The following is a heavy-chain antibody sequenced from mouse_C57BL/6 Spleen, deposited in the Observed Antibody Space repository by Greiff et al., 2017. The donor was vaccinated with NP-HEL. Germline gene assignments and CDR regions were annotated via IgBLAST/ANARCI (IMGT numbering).Heavy chain of an antibody. J-gene: IGHJ3*01. D-gene: IGHD2-2*01. CDR2: IDPSDSYT. Sequence: QQSCKASGYTFTSYWMQWVKQRPGQGLEWIGEIDPSDSYTNYNQKFKGKATLTVDTSSSTAYMQLSSLTSEDSAVYYCARRGIYYGYDGGFAYWGQGTLVTVSA. CDR1: GYTFTSYW. V-gene: IGHV1-50*01. CDR3: ARRGIYYGYDGGFAY.